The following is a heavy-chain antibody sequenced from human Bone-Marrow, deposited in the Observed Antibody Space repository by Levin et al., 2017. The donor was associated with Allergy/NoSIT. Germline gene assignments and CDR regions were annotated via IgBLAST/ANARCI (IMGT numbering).Heavy chain of an antibody. D-gene: IGHD4-17*01. CDR3: ARVRSTVRVRFDS. CDR1: GYTFTGYY. V-gene: IGHV1-2*02. Sequence: GESLKISCKASGYTFTGYYIYWVRQAPGQGLEWMGWISPNSGGTKSAQKFQGRVTMTRDTSITTAYMELSRLTSDDTAVYYCARVRSTVRVRFDSWGQGTLVTVSS. J-gene: IGHJ5*01. CDR2: ISPNSGGT.